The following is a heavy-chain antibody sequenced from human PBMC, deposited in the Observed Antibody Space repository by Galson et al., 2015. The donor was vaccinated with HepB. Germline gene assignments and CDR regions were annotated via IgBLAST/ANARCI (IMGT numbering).Heavy chain of an antibody. D-gene: IGHD3-3*01. CDR3: ARTYYDFWGGYDPHMDV. Sequence: SVKVSCKASGYTFTSYDINWVRQATGQGLEWMGWMNPNSGNTGYAQKFQGRVTITRNTSISTAYMELNSLRSEDTAVYYCARTYYDFWGGYDPHMDVWGKGTTVTVSS. CDR2: MNPNSGNT. CDR1: GYTFTSYD. V-gene: IGHV1-8*01. J-gene: IGHJ6*03.